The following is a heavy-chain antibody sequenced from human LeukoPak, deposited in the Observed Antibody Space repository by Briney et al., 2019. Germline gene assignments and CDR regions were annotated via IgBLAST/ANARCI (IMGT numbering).Heavy chain of an antibody. CDR2: IIPIFGTA. CDR1: GGTFSSYA. J-gene: IGHJ4*02. CDR3: ASRNNWNGVAFDY. D-gene: IGHD1-20*01. Sequence: SVKVSCKASGGTFSSYAISWVRQAPGQGLEWMGGIIPIFGTANYAQKFQGRVTITADESTSTAYMELSSLRSEDTAVYYCASRNNWNGVAFDYWGQGTLVTVSS. V-gene: IGHV1-69*13.